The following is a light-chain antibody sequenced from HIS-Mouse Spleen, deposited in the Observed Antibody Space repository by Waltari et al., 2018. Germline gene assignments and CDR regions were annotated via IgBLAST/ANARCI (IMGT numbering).Light chain of an antibody. V-gene: IGLV3-19*01. CDR3: NSRDSSGNHVV. CDR1: SPRSYY. Sequence: SSELTQDPAVSVALGQTVRITCQGDSPRSYYASWYQQKPGQAPVLVNYGKNTRPSGCPDRFSGSSSGNTASLTITGAQAEDEADYYCNSRDSSGNHVVFGGGTKLTVL. J-gene: IGLJ2*01. CDR2: GKN.